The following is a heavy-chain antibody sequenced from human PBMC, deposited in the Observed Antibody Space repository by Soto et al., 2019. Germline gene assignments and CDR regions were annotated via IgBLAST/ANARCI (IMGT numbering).Heavy chain of an antibody. V-gene: IGHV3-30*18. Sequence: GGSLRLSCAASGFTFNTYGMHWVRRAPGKGLEWVAVISYDGSKKYYIDSVKGRFTISRDNSKNTLYLQMNSLRPEDTAVYYCAKGVDSTGYYNFDYWGQET. CDR1: GFTFNTYG. D-gene: IGHD3-22*01. CDR2: ISYDGSKK. J-gene: IGHJ4*02. CDR3: AKGVDSTGYYNFDY.